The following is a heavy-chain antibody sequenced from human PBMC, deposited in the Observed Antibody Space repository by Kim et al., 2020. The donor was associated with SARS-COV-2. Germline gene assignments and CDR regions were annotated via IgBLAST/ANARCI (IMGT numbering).Heavy chain of an antibody. D-gene: IGHD6-19*01. CDR1: GFTFRSYS. V-gene: IGHV3-48*04. Sequence: GGSLRLSCAASGFTFRSYSMNWVRQAPGKGLEWVSYISSDGNTVYYADSVKGRVTIFRDNAKNSLSLHMNSLRAEDTAVYYCAREGSSGWHAFDHWGQGTLVTVSS. CDR2: ISSDGNTV. J-gene: IGHJ4*02. CDR3: AREGSSGWHAFDH.